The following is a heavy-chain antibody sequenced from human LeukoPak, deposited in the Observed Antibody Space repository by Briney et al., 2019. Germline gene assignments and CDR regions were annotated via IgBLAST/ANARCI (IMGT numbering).Heavy chain of an antibody. CDR1: GFTFSSYG. J-gene: IGHJ6*02. D-gene: IGHD6-19*01. V-gene: IGHV3-33*03. Sequence: GGSLRLSCAASGFTFSSYGMHWVRQAPGKGLEWVAVIWYDGSNKYYADSVKGRFTLSRDSSKNTLYLQMDILRAEDTAIYYCAKGRYSSPDDGMDVWGQGTTVTVSS. CDR2: IWYDGSNK. CDR3: AKGRYSSPDDGMDV.